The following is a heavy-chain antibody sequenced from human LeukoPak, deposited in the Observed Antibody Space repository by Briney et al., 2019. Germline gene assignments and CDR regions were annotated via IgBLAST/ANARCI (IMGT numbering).Heavy chain of an antibody. V-gene: IGHV4-59*01. J-gene: IGHJ5*02. CDR2: IYYSGST. Sequence: SETLSLTCTVSGGSISSYYWSWIRQPPGKGLEWIGYIYYSGSTNYIPSLKSRVTISVDTSKNQFSLKLSSVTAADTAVYYCARGSLYDFWSGYYWFDPWGQGTLVTVSS. CDR3: ARGSLYDFWSGYYWFDP. D-gene: IGHD3-3*01. CDR1: GGSISSYY.